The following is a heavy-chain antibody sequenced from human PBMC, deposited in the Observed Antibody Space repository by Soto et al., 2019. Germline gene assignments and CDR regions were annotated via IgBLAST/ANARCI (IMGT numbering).Heavy chain of an antibody. J-gene: IGHJ6*03. CDR2: INPNSGST. CDR3: ASSKSNYYYYYMDV. V-gene: IGHV1-2*02. Sequence: SVKVSCKASGYTFTGYYMHWARQAPGQGLEWIGWINPNSGSTNYAQKFQGRVTMTADKSTSTAYMELSSLRSEDTAVYYCASSKSNYYYYYMDVWGKGTTVTVSS. CDR1: GYTFTGYY.